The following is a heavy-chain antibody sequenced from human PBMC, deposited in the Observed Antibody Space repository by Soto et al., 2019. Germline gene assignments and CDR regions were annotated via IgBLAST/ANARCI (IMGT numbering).Heavy chain of an antibody. CDR3: ARAVYSSSWSSAYYYYYGMDV. J-gene: IGHJ6*02. Sequence: SVKVSCKVSGYTFSSYAISWVRQAPGQGLEWMGGIIPIFGTANYAQKFQGRVTITADKSTSTAYMELSSLRSEDTAVYYCARAVYSSSWSSAYYYYYGMDVWGQGPTVTGLL. V-gene: IGHV1-69*06. D-gene: IGHD6-13*01. CDR1: GYTFSSYA. CDR2: IIPIFGTA.